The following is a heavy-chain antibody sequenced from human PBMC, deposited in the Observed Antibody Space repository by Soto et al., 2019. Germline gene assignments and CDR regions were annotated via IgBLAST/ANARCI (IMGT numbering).Heavy chain of an antibody. CDR2: IYYSGST. CDR3: ARVGYDYDMKIDY. V-gene: IGHV4-31*03. Sequence: PSETLSLTCTVSGGSISSGGYYWSWIRQHPGKGLEWIGYIYYSGSTYYNPSLKSRVTISVDTSKNQFSLKLSSVTAADTAVYYCARVGYDYDMKIDYWGQGTLVTVSS. D-gene: IGHD4-17*01. J-gene: IGHJ4*02. CDR1: GGSISSGGYY.